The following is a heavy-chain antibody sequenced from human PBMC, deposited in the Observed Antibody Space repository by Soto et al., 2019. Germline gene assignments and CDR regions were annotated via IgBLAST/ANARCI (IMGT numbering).Heavy chain of an antibody. CDR3: ARDLWVEPELYYYGMDV. V-gene: IGHV4-30-4*01. CDR2: IFYSGTT. J-gene: IGHJ6*02. Sequence: PSETLSLTCTVSGDSISSADYYWSWIRQPPGKGLEWIGHIFYSGTTYYNPSLKSRLPISVDTSKNHFTLRLTSVTAADTAVYYCARDLWVEPELYYYGMDVWGQGTTVTVSS. CDR1: GDSISSADYY. D-gene: IGHD1-1*01.